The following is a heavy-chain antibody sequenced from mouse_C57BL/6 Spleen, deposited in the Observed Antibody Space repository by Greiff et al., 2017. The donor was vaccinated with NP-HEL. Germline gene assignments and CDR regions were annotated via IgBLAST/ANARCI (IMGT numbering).Heavy chain of an antibody. D-gene: IGHD2-13*01. J-gene: IGHJ4*01. CDR3: ARWGSGDCYAGNALDG. CDR2: IDPSDSYT. V-gene: IGHV1-69*01. CDR1: GYTFTSYW. Sequence: QVQLQQPGAELVMPGASVKLSCKASGYTFTSYWMHWVKQRPGQGLEWIGEIDPSDSYTNYNQKFKGKSTLTVDKSSSTAYMQLSRLTCEDSAVYYWARWGSGDCYAGNALDGWGKGPSVTVSS.